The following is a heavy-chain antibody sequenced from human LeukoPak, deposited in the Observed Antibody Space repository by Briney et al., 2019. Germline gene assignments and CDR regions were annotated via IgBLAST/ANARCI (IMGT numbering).Heavy chain of an antibody. CDR2: ISGSGHST. D-gene: IGHD4-17*01. V-gene: IGHV3-23*01. CDR3: AKRGGDPSGSAYYYGMDV. Sequence: PWGSLKLSCAASGFTFSSYAMNWVRRAPGKGLEWVSVISGSGHSTYSADSVKGRFAVSRDNSKNTLYLQMSSLRAEDTAVYYCAKRGGDPSGSAYYYGMDVWGQGTTVTVSS. J-gene: IGHJ6*02. CDR1: GFTFSSYA.